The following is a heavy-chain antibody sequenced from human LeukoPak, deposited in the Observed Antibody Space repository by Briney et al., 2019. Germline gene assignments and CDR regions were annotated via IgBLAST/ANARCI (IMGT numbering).Heavy chain of an antibody. D-gene: IGHD2-15*01. J-gene: IGHJ6*03. V-gene: IGHV1-18*01. CDR2: ISAYNGNT. CDR1: GYTFTSYG. CDR3: ARLENCSGGSYSTAKGGYYYYYMDV. Sequence: ASVKVSCKASGYTFTSYGISWVRQAPGQGLEWMGWISAYNGNTNYAQKLQGRVTMTTDTSTSTAYMELRSLRSDDTAVYYCARLENCSGGSYSTAKGGYYYYYMDVWGKGTTVTVSS.